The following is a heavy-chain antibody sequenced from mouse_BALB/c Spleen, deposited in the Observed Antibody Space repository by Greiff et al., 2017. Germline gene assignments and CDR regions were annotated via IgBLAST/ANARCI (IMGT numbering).Heavy chain of an antibody. J-gene: IGHJ4*01. V-gene: IGHV14-3*02. Sequence: VQLKQSGAELVKPGASVKLSCTASGFNIKDTYMHWVKQRPEQGLEWIGRIDPANGNTKYDPKFQGKATITADTSSNTAYLQLSSLTSEDTAVYYCAREDYGYAMDYWGQGTSVTVSS. D-gene: IGHD1-1*01. CDR2: IDPANGNT. CDR3: AREDYGYAMDY. CDR1: GFNIKDTY.